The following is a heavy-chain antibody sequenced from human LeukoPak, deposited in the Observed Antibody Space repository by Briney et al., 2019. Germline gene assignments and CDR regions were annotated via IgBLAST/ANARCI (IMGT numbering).Heavy chain of an antibody. V-gene: IGHV4-39*01. CDR2: IYYSGST. J-gene: IGHJ6*02. CDR3: ARRRGVRGVKYYYYGMDV. Sequence: PSGTLSLTCTVSGGSISSSSYYWGWIRQPPGKGLEWIGSIYYSGSTYYNPSLKSRVTISVDTSKNQFSLKLSSVTAADTAVYYCARRRGVRGVKYYYYGMDVWGQGTTVTVSS. CDR1: GGSISSSSYY. D-gene: IGHD3-10*01.